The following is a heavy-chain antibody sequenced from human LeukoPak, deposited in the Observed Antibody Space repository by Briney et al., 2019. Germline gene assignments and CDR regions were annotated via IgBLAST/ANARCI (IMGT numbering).Heavy chain of an antibody. V-gene: IGHV5-51*01. D-gene: IGHD3-9*01. Sequence: GESLKISCRGSEYSFTTYWIGWVRQMPGKGLEWMGIIYPGDSDTRYSPSFQGQVTISTDRSISTAYLQWSSLKASDSAMYYCARRVDFPYGLLTGYYKYYFDLWGQGTLVTVSS. CDR1: EYSFTTYW. CDR2: IYPGDSDT. CDR3: ARRVDFPYGLLTGYYKYYFDL. J-gene: IGHJ4*02.